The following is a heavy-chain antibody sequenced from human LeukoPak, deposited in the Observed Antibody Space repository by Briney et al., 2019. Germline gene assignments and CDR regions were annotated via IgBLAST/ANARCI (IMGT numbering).Heavy chain of an antibody. CDR1: GSTFTNYW. CDR3: ARRVDSYWFFDY. V-gene: IGHV5-51*01. J-gene: IGHJ4*02. Sequence: GSRQISGMCSGSTFTNYWIGWVRQLPGKGLEGMGIIYPGDSDTRYIPSFQGQVTISADKSINTAYLQWSSLKASDTAMYYCARRVDSYWFFDYWGQGTLVTVSS. D-gene: IGHD1-26*01. CDR2: IYPGDSDT.